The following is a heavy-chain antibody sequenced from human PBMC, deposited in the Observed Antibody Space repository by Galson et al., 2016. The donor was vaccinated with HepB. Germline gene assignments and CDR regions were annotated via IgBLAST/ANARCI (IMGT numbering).Heavy chain of an antibody. V-gene: IGHV1-69*04. CDR3: ARGLGSGWFGVLNY. D-gene: IGHD6-19*01. J-gene: IGHJ4*02. CDR2: IIPILDIA. CDR1: GGTFSNYA. Sequence: SVKVSCKASGGTFSNYAISWVRQAPGQGLEWVGRIIPILDIANYAQRFQGRVTITADKSTSTAHMELSSLRSEDTAVYYCARGLGSGWFGVLNYWGQGTLITVSS.